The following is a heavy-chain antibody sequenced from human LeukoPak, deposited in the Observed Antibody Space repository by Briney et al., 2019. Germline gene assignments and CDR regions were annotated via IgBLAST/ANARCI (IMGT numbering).Heavy chain of an antibody. CDR1: GFTFSTFW. CDR2: IHSDGSTT. CDR3: ARDRDSRDYSHFDY. V-gene: IGHV3-74*01. Sequence: GGSLRLSCATSGFTFSTFWMHWVRQVPGKGLVWVSRIHSDGSTTNYADLAKGRFTISRNNAKNTLYLQMNSLRAEDTAVYYCARDRDSRDYSHFDYWGQGTLVTVSS. D-gene: IGHD3-22*01. J-gene: IGHJ4*02.